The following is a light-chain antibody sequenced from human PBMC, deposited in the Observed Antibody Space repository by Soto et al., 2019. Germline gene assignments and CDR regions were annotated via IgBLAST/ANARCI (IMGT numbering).Light chain of an antibody. CDR3: TSYTSGTTLGV. CDR2: EVT. Sequence: QSALTQPASVSGSPGQSITISCTGTRSDVGGYNYVSWYQQHPGKAPKLIIYEVTTRPSGVSNRFSGSKSGSTASLTISGLQADDEADYYCTSYTSGTTLGVFGGGTKLTVL. J-gene: IGLJ3*02. CDR1: RSDVGGYNY. V-gene: IGLV2-14*01.